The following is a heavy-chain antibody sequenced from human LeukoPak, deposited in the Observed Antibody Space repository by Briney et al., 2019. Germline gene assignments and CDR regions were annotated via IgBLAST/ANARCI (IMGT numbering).Heavy chain of an antibody. CDR2: IIPIFGTA. CDR3: ASHSSSWRYYFDY. V-gene: IGHV1-69*05. CDR1: GGTFSSYV. Sequence: ASVKVSCKASGGTFSSYVISWVRQAPGQGLEWMGRIIPIFGTANYAQKFQGRVTITTDESTSTAYMELSSLRSEDTAVYYCASHSSSWRYYFDYWGQGTLVTVSS. D-gene: IGHD6-13*01. J-gene: IGHJ4*02.